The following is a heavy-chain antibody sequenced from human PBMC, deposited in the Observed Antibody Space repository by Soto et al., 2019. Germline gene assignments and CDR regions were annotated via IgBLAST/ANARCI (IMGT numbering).Heavy chain of an antibody. CDR3: ARVRDWFDP. CDR1: GGSFSGYY. CDR2: IDHSGYT. J-gene: IGHJ5*02. Sequence: SETLSLTCAVYGGSFSGYYWNWIRQPPGKGLEWIGEIDHSGYTNYNPSLKSRVTISVDTSKNQFPLRLTSVTAADTAVYYCARVRDWFDPWGQGTLVTVSS. V-gene: IGHV4-34*01. D-gene: IGHD3-3*01.